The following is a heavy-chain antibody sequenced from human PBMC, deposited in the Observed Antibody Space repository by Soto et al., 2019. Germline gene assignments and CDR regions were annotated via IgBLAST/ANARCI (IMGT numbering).Heavy chain of an antibody. D-gene: IGHD3-3*01. J-gene: IGHJ6*03. CDR3: ARTIFGVVTRSSYMDV. CDR1: GFTFSSYW. V-gene: IGHV3-7*01. CDR2: IKQDGNDL. Sequence: EVQLVESGGGLVQPGGSLRLSCAASGFTFSSYWMNWVRQAPEKGLEWVANIKQDGNDLYFVDSVKGRFTISRDNAKNSLYLHMSSLRAEDTGVYYCARTIFGVVTRSSYMDVWGKGTTVTVSS.